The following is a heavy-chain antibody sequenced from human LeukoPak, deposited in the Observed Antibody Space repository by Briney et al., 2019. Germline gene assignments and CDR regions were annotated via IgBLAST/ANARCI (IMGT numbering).Heavy chain of an antibody. V-gene: IGHV3-30*02. Sequence: PGGSLRLSCAASGFTFSSYGMHWVRQAPGKGREWVAFIRYDGSNKYYADSVKGRFTISRDNSKNTLYLQMNSLRAEDTAVYYCVTGEGYCSSTSCYRFDYWGQGSLVTVSS. CDR1: GFTFSSYG. D-gene: IGHD2-2*01. J-gene: IGHJ4*02. CDR2: IRYDGSNK. CDR3: VTGEGYCSSTSCYRFDY.